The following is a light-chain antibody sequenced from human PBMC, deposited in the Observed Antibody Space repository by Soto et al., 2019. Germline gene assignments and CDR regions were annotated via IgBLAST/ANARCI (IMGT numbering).Light chain of an antibody. V-gene: IGKV3-20*01. Sequence: IVLTQSPGTLSLSPGERATLSCRASQSVRNNYLAWYQQKPGQAPRFLIFATSNRATGIPDRFSGGGSGTDFTLTISRLEPEDFAVYYCQQFGSYPLTFGGGTKVDI. J-gene: IGKJ4*01. CDR1: QSVRNNY. CDR3: QQFGSYPLT. CDR2: ATS.